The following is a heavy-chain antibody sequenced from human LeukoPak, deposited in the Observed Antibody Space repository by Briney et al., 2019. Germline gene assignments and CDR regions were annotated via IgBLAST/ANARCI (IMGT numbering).Heavy chain of an antibody. J-gene: IGHJ4*02. Sequence: GGSLRLSCAASGFTFDDYAMRWVRQAPGKGLEWVYLISGDGGSTYYADSVKGRFTISRDNSKTSLYLQMNSLRTEDTALYYCAKASWFDRYYFDYWGQGTLVTVSS. D-gene: IGHD3-10*01. CDR1: GFTFDDYA. CDR3: AKASWFDRYYFDY. V-gene: IGHV3-43*02. CDR2: ISGDGGST.